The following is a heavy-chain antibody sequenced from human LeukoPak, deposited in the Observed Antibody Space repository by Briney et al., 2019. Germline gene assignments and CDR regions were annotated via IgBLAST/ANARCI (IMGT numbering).Heavy chain of an antibody. J-gene: IGHJ4*02. CDR1: GGSFRGYY. CDR3: ARGSNTNGLAY. D-gene: IGHD2-8*01. V-gene: IGHV4-34*01. Sequence: PSQTLSLTCAVYGGSFRGYYWSWIRQPPGKRLEWIGEINHSGSTNYNPSLKSRVTISVDTSKNQFSLKLSSVTAADTAVYYCARGSNTNGLAYWGQGTLVTVSS. CDR2: INHSGST.